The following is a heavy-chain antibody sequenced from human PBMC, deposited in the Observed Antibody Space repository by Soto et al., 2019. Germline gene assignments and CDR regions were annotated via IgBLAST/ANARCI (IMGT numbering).Heavy chain of an antibody. CDR3: ARRVDTAMVIDYYGMDV. CDR2: ISSSSSTI. D-gene: IGHD5-18*01. V-gene: IGHV3-48*02. CDR1: GFTFSSYS. Sequence: EVQLVESGGGLVQPGGSLRLSCAASGFTFSSYSMNWVRQAPGKGLEWVSYISSSSSTIYYADSVKGRFTISRDNAKNSLYLQMNSLRDADTAVYYCARRVDTAMVIDYYGMDVWGQGTTVTVSS. J-gene: IGHJ6*02.